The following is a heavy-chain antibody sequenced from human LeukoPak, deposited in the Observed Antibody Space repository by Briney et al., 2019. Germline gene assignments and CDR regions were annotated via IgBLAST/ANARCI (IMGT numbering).Heavy chain of an antibody. D-gene: IGHD2-21*01. CDR1: GFTFRSYS. CDR2: ISSSSSYI. Sequence: GGSLRLSCAASGFTFRSYSMNWVRQAPGKGLEWVSSISSSSSYIYYADSVKGRFTISRDNAKNSLYLQMNSLRAEDTAVYYCARSPVVGDPNWFDPWGQGTLVTVSS. J-gene: IGHJ5*02. V-gene: IGHV3-21*01. CDR3: ARSPVVGDPNWFDP.